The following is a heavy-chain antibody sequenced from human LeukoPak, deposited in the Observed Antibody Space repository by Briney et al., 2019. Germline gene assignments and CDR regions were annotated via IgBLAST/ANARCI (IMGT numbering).Heavy chain of an antibody. CDR1: GLTVSSNY. CDR3: ANFKGKDGIKDHFDY. CDR2: IYTSGGT. Sequence: GGSLRLSCAASGLTVSSNYMSWVRQAPGKGLEWVSVIYTSGGTYYADSVKGRFTISRDNVENTLFLQMNSLRVEDTAVYYCANFKGKDGIKDHFDYWGQGTLVTVSS. J-gene: IGHJ4*02. V-gene: IGHV3-53*01. D-gene: IGHD5-24*01.